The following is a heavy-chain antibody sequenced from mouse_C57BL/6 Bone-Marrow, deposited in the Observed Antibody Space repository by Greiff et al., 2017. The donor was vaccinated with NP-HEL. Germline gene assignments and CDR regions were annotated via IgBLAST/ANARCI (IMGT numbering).Heavy chain of an antibody. D-gene: IGHD1-1*01. Sequence: EVKLQESGPGLVKPSQSLSLTCSVTGYSITSGYYWNWIRQFPGNKLEWMGYISYDGSNNYNPSLKNRISITRDTSKNQFFLKLNSVTTEDTATYYCARGRGSSFHYYAMDYWGQGTSVTVSS. CDR3: ARGRGSSFHYYAMDY. J-gene: IGHJ4*01. V-gene: IGHV3-6*01. CDR1: GYSITSGYY. CDR2: ISYDGSN.